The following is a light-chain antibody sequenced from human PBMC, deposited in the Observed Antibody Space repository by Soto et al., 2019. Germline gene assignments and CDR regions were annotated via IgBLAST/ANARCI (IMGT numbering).Light chain of an antibody. CDR1: QSVSSN. J-gene: IGKJ4*02. CDR3: QQYNNWPPLT. Sequence: EIVMPQSPATLSASPGERATLSCRASQSVSSNLAWYQQKPGQAPRLLIYGASTRATGIPARFSGSGSGTEFTLTISSLQSEDFAVYYWQQYNNWPPLTFGGGTKVEIK. CDR2: GAS. V-gene: IGKV3-15*01.